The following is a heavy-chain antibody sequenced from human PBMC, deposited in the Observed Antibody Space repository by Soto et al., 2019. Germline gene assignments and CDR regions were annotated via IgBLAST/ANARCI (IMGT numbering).Heavy chain of an antibody. V-gene: IGHV4-34*01. CDR3: ARRRGGSGWPFDY. Sequence: SETLSLTXAVYGGSFSGYYWSWIRQPPGKGLEWIGEINHSGSTNYNPSLKSRVTISVDTSKNQFSLKLSSVTAADTAVYYCARRRGGSGWPFDYWGQGTLVTVSS. CDR2: INHSGST. J-gene: IGHJ4*02. D-gene: IGHD6-19*01. CDR1: GGSFSGYY.